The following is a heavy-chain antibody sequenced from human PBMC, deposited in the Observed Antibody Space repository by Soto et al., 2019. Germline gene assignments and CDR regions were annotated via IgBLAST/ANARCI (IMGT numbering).Heavy chain of an antibody. J-gene: IGHJ6*02. CDR3: ARQRYYYDSSGYLHGMDV. Sequence: EVQLVESGGGLVKPGGSLRLSCAASGFTLRGYSMTWVRQASGKGVEWVSFISSNSNRIFYGDSVKGRFTISRDDAKNALYLDMNSLRAEDTAVYHCARQRYYYDSSGYLHGMDVWGQGTTVTVSS. CDR2: ISSNSNRI. D-gene: IGHD3-22*01. CDR1: GFTLRGYS. V-gene: IGHV3-21*01.